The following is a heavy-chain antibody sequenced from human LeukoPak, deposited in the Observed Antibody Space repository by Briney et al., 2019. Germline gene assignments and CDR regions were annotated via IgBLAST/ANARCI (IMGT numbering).Heavy chain of an antibody. CDR2: INPNSGGT. J-gene: IGHJ6*03. Sequence: ASVKVSCKASGYTFTSYGVSWVRQAPGQGLEWMGWINPNSGGTNYAQKFQGRVTMTRDTSISTAYMELSRLRSDDTAVYYCARGWSGSYYSHYYYYMDVWGKGTTVTVSS. CDR3: ARGWSGSYYSHYYYYMDV. D-gene: IGHD1-26*01. CDR1: GYTFTSYG. V-gene: IGHV1-2*02.